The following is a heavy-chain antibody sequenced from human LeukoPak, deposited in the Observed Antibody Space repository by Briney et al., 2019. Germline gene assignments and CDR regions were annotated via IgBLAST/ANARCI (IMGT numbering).Heavy chain of an antibody. Sequence: SQTLSLTCAISGDSVSSNSVTWNWIRQSPSRGLEWLDRTYYRSTWYSDYAVSVRGRITVNPDTSKNQFSLHLNSVTPEDTAVYYCARRLTQYDCFDPWGQGILVTVSS. CDR3: ARRLTQYDCFDP. CDR2: TYYRSTWYS. V-gene: IGHV6-1*01. J-gene: IGHJ5*02. D-gene: IGHD2-2*01. CDR1: GDSVSSNSVT.